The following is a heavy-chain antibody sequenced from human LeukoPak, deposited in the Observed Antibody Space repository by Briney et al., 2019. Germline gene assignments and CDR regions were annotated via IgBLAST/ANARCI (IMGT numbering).Heavy chain of an antibody. J-gene: IGHJ4*02. CDR1: GFTFSSYA. V-gene: IGHV3-23*01. D-gene: IGHD3-10*01. Sequence: GGSLRLPCAASGFTFSSYAMSWVRQAPGKGLEWVSAISGSGGSTYYADSVKGRFTISRDNSKNTLYLQMNSLRAEDTAVYYCAKDYEGVRGVRIDYWGQGTLVTVSS. CDR3: AKDYEGVRGVRIDY. CDR2: ISGSGGST.